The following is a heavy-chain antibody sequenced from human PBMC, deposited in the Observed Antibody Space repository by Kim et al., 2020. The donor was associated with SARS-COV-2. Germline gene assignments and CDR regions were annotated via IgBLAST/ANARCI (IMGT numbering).Heavy chain of an antibody. J-gene: IGHJ6*02. CDR3: ARGYLWFGELYLRDYYYYGMDV. D-gene: IGHD3-10*01. Sequence: GGSLRLSCAASGFTFSSYSMNWVRQAPGKGLEWVSSISSSSSYIYYADSVKGRFTIPRDNAKNSLYLQMNSLRAEDTAVYYCARGYLWFGELYLRDYYYYGMDVWGQGTTVTVSS. CDR1: GFTFSSYS. V-gene: IGHV3-21*01. CDR2: ISSSSSYI.